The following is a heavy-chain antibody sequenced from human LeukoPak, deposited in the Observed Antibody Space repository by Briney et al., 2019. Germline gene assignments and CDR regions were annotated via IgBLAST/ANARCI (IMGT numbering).Heavy chain of an antibody. CDR2: ISSSGSTI. D-gene: IGHD3-10*01. CDR1: GFTFSDYY. Sequence: GGSLRLSCAASGFTFSDYYMSWIRQAPGKGLEWVSYISSSGSTIYYADSVKGRFTISRDNAKNSLYLQMNSLRAEDTAVYYCARGPQRGLPMVRGVITEGWFDPWGQGTLVTVSS. V-gene: IGHV3-11*04. CDR3: ARGPQRGLPMVRGVITEGWFDP. J-gene: IGHJ5*02.